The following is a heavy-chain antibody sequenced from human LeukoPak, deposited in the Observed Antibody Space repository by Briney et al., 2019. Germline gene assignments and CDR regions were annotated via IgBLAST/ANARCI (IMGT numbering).Heavy chain of an antibody. D-gene: IGHD6-19*01. Sequence: SETLSLTCAVYGGSFSGYYWSWIRQPPGKGLEWIGEINHSGSTNHNPSLKSRVTISVDTSKNQFSLKLSSVTAADTAVYYCARGSGRSSFDYWGQGTLVTVSS. CDR2: INHSGST. J-gene: IGHJ4*02. CDR3: ARGSGRSSFDY. CDR1: GGSFSGYY. V-gene: IGHV4-34*01.